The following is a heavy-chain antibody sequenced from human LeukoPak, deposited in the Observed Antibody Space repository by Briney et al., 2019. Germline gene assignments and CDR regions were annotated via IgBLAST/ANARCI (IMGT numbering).Heavy chain of an antibody. V-gene: IGHV4-59*01. CDR3: ARDTLPAARRDGMDV. D-gene: IGHD2-2*01. J-gene: IGHJ6*02. CDR1: GGSISSYY. CDR2: IYYSGST. Sequence: SETLSLTCTVSGGSISSYYWSWIRQPPGKGLEWIGCIYYSGSTNYNPSLKSRVTISVDTSRNQFSLKLSSVTAADTAVYYCARDTLPAARRDGMDVWGQGTTVTVSS.